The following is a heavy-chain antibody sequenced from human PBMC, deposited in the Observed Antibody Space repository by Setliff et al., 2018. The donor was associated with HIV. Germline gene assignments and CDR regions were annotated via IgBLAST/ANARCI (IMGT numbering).Heavy chain of an antibody. CDR1: DSGTYY. D-gene: IGHD4-17*01. CDR2: VSSRGDT. Sequence: SETLSLTCTVSDSGTYYWSWIRQPAGTGLEWIGRVSSRGDTNYNPSLKSRVTMSVDTSKNQFSLKLTSVTASETAVYYCARAAAGNTGPFDLWGQGSPVTVSS. CDR3: ARAAAGNTGPFDL. J-gene: IGHJ4*02. V-gene: IGHV4-4*07.